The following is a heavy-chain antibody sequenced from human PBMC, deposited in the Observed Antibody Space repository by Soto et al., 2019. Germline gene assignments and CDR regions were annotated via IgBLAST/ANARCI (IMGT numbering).Heavy chain of an antibody. Sequence: QMHLVQSGAEVKKPGSSVKVSCKASGGSLTYTLSWVRQAPGQGLEWMGGIIPIFGTTNYAQKFQGRVTITADESTKTAYMELGSLTYEDTAVYYCARLHSHGTYGMDVWGQGTTVTVSS. CDR2: IIPIFGTT. CDR3: ARLHSHGTYGMDV. V-gene: IGHV1-69*01. J-gene: IGHJ6*02. CDR1: GGSLTYT. D-gene: IGHD4-4*01.